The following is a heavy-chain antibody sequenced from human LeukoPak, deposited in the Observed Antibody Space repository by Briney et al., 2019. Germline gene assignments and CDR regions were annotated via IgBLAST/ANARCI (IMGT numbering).Heavy chain of an antibody. CDR1: GGSISSSSYY. CDR2: IYASGST. Sequence: SETLSLTCTVSGGSISSSSYYWGWIRQPPGKGLEWIGRIYASGSTNYNPSLKSRVTMSVDTSKNQFSLKLSSVTAADTAVYYCASETTYYYGSGSYYNVRFDYWGQGTLVTVSS. V-gene: IGHV4-39*07. D-gene: IGHD3-10*01. J-gene: IGHJ4*02. CDR3: ASETTYYYGSGSYYNVRFDY.